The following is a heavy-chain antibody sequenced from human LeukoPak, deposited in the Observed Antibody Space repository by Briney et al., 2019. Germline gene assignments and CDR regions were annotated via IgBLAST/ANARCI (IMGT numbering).Heavy chain of an antibody. J-gene: IGHJ4*02. CDR1: GVTFRTYT. CDR3: AKDLRKDGIWDIDY. D-gene: IGHD1-14*01. V-gene: IGHV3-23*01. Sequence: GGSLRLSCAASGVTFRTYTMNWVRQAPGKGLEWVSGIYGSGGASFYADSVKGRFTISRDNSQNTVFLQMDSLRDEDTALYYCAKDLRKDGIWDIDYWGQGTLVTVSS. CDR2: IYGSGGAS.